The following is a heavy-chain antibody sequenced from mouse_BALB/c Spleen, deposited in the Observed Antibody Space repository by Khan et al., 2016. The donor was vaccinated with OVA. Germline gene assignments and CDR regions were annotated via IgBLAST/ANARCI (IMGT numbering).Heavy chain of an antibody. CDR2: IRYDGNS. CDR1: GYSITSGYF. V-gene: IGHV3-6*02. D-gene: IGHD3-1*01. J-gene: IGHJ3*01. CDR3: ARGGSSGPAWFAY. Sequence: EVQLLESGPGLVKPSQSLSLTCSVTGYSITSGYFWNWIRQFPGNKLEWMGYIRYDGNSNYNPSLKNRISITRDTYKNQFFLKLNSVTPEDTATYYCARGGSSGPAWFAYWGQGTLVTVSA.